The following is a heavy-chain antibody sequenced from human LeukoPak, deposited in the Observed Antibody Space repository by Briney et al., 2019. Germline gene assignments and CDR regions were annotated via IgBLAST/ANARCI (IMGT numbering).Heavy chain of an antibody. CDR3: ARGWTSAY. J-gene: IGHJ4*02. Sequence: AGGSLRLSCAASGFTFSTYEMKWVRQAPGKGLEWISFISSSGSSMFYADSVKGRFTISRDNTRKSLYLQMNSLRVEDTAIYYCARGWTSAYWGQGTLVSVSS. CDR2: ISSSGSSM. CDR1: GFTFSTYE. D-gene: IGHD3/OR15-3a*01. V-gene: IGHV3-48*03.